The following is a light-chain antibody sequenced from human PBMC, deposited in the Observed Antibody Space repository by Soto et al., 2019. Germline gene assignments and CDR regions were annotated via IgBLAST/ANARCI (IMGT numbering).Light chain of an antibody. V-gene: IGLV2-14*01. CDR1: SSDVGGYNY. CDR2: EVS. Sequence: QSALTQPASVSGSPGQSITISYTGTSSDVGGYNYVSWYQQHPGKAPKLMIFEVSNRPSGLSNRFSGSKSGNTASLTISGLQAEDEADYYCSSYRSSSTPYVLGTGTKLTVL. J-gene: IGLJ1*01. CDR3: SSYRSSSTPYV.